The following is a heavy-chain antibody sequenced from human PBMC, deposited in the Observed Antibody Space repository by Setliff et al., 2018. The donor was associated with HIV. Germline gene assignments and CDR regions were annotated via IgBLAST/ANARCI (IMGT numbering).Heavy chain of an antibody. CDR1: GYTFTSYY. CDR3: ARDLLSGWYHYYYYMDV. CDR2: INPSGGST. Sequence: ASVKVSSKASGYTFTSYYMHWVRQAPGQGLEWMGIINPSGGSTSYAQKFQGRVTMTRDTSTSTVYMELSSLRSEDTAVYYCARDLLSGWYHYYYYMDVWGKGTTVTVSS. V-gene: IGHV1-46*03. J-gene: IGHJ6*03. D-gene: IGHD6-19*01.